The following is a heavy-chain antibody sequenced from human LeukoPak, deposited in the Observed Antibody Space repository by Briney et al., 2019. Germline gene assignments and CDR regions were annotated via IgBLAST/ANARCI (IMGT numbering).Heavy chain of an antibody. CDR1: GYTFTSYG. Sequence: ASVKVSCKASGYTFTSYGISWVRQAPGQGLEWMGWTSAYNGNTNYAQKLQGRVTMTTDTSTSTAYMELRSLRSDDTAVYYCARDQNCSSTSCDDYWGQGTLVTVSS. D-gene: IGHD2-2*01. CDR2: TSAYNGNT. J-gene: IGHJ4*02. V-gene: IGHV1-18*01. CDR3: ARDQNCSSTSCDDY.